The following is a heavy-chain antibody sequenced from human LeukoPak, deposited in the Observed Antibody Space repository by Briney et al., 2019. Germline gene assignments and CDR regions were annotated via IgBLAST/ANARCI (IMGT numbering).Heavy chain of an antibody. Sequence: GGSLRLSCAASGFTFSTYEMDWVRQAPGKGLEWISYIDSNSRTIHYADSVRGRFTISRDNAKNSLFLQMNSLRAEDTAVYYCARTYSWSLSRFDYWGQGTLVTVSS. D-gene: IGHD3-16*02. V-gene: IGHV3-48*03. CDR2: IDSNSRTI. CDR3: ARTYSWSLSRFDY. CDR1: GFTFSTYE. J-gene: IGHJ4*02.